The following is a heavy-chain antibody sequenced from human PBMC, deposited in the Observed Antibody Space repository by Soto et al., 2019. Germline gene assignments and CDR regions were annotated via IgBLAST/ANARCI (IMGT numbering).Heavy chain of an antibody. CDR3: NRGSEYDFWSGYL. CDR2: IVPMFGTS. J-gene: IGHJ4*02. CDR1: GGTSTRYA. V-gene: IGHV1-69*06. Sequence: QERLVQSGAEVREPGSSVKVSCKVTGGTSTRYAINWVRQAPGQGLEWMGGIVPMFGTSKYAQKFQGRVTITADTSTNIAYMELRSLRSEDTAVYYCNRGSEYDFWSGYLWGQGTLVSVSS. D-gene: IGHD3-3*01.